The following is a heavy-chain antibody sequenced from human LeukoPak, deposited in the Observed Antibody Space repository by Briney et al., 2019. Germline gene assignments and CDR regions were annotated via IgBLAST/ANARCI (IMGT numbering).Heavy chain of an antibody. CDR2: ISYDGREK. CDR3: ARAADPFDF. J-gene: IGHJ4*02. Sequence: GGSLRLSCAATAFIFSDYPMHWVRQAPGKGLEWVAVISYDGREKYYAASVKGRFTISRDNSKNTLYLQMNSLRVEDTAIYHCARAADPFDFWGQGTLVTVSS. CDR1: AFIFSDYP. V-gene: IGHV3-30*04. D-gene: IGHD6-19*01.